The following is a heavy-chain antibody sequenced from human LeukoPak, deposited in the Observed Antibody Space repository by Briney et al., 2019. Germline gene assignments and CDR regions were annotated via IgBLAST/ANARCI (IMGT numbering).Heavy chain of an antibody. V-gene: IGHV1-18*01. Sequence: ASVTVSCTASGYTFTSYGISWVRQAPGQGLEWMGWISAYKGNTNYAQKLQGRVTMTTDTSTSTAYMELRSLRSDDTAVYYCARDRAAAGRGWFDPWGQGTLVTVSS. CDR3: ARDRAAAGRGWFDP. D-gene: IGHD6-13*01. CDR1: GYTFTSYG. J-gene: IGHJ5*02. CDR2: ISAYKGNT.